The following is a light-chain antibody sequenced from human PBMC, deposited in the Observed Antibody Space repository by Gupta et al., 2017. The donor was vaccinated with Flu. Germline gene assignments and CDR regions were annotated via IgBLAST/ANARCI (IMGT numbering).Light chain of an antibody. Sequence: DIQMTQSPSTLSASVGDRDIITCRASETLSTYLAWYQQRPGKVPKLLIYLASTLESGVPSRFSGSGSGTEFTLTISALQPDDFATYYCQQYIRFPYTFGQGTKLEV. CDR3: QQYIRFPYT. CDR2: LAS. V-gene: IGKV1-5*03. J-gene: IGKJ2*01. CDR1: ETLSTY.